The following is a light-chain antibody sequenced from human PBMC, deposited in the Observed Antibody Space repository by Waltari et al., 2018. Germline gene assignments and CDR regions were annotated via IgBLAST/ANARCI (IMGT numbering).Light chain of an antibody. J-gene: IGKJ4*01. CDR3: QQYNSALLT. CDR1: QGISKY. Sequence: DMQMTQSPSSLSASVGDRVTLACRASQGISKYLAWYQQRPGKVPKLLIYAASTLQSGVPSRFSGSGSGTNFTLTISSLQPEDVATYYCQQYNSALLTFGGGTKVEIK. V-gene: IGKV1-27*01. CDR2: AAS.